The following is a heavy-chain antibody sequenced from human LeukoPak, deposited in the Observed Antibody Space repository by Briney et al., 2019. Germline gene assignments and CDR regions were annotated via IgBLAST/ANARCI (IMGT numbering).Heavy chain of an antibody. D-gene: IGHD3-10*01. CDR1: GXTFSSYA. J-gene: IGHJ4*02. V-gene: IGHV3-23*03. CDR2: TYSGGST. CDR3: ARGLSASGLHYDC. Sequence: GGSLRLSCAASGXTFSSYAMNWARQAPGKGLEWVSVTYSGGSTYYADSVKGRFTVSRDNSKNTLYLQMNSLSAEDTAVYYCARGLSASGLHYDCWGQGTLVTVSS.